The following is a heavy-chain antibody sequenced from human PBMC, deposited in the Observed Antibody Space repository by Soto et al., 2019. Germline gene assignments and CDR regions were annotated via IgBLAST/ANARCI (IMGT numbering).Heavy chain of an antibody. V-gene: IGHV4-38-2*01. Sequence: NPSETLSLTCAVSGYSISSGYYWGWIRQPPGKGLEWIGSIYHSGSTYYNPSLKSRVTISVDTSKNQFSLKLSSVTAADTAVYYCARARGGEMGYFDYWGQGTLVTVSS. J-gene: IGHJ4*02. CDR3: ARARGGEMGYFDY. D-gene: IGHD2-21*01. CDR2: IYHSGST. CDR1: GYSISSGYY.